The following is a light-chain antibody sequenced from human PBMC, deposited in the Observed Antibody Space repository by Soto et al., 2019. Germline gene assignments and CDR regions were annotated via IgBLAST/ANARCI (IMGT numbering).Light chain of an antibody. CDR3: GTWDSSLSDGQGV. CDR1: SSNIGINY. V-gene: IGLV1-51*01. J-gene: IGLJ2*01. CDR2: DND. Sequence: QSVLTQPPSVSAAPGQKVTISCSGSSSNIGINYVSWYQHLPGTAPKLLIYDNDKRPSGIPDRFSGSKSGTSATLGITGLQTGDEADYYCGTWDSSLSDGQGVFGGGTKLTVL.